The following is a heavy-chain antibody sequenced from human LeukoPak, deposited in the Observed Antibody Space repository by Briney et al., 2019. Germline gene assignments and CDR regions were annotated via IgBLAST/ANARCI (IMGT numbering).Heavy chain of an antibody. Sequence: SVKVSCKASGGTFSSYAISWVRQAPGQGLEWMGGIIPIFGTANYAQKFQGRVTITADESTSTAYMELSSLRSEDTAVYYCARDKPSNPRGLRRYYYYYMDVWGKGTTVTVSS. D-gene: IGHD5-18*01. J-gene: IGHJ6*03. CDR3: ARDKPSNPRGLRRYYYYYMDV. V-gene: IGHV1-69*01. CDR1: GGTFSSYA. CDR2: IIPIFGTA.